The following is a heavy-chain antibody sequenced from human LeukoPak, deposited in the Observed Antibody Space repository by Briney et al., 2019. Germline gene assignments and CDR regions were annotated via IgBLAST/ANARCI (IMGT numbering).Heavy chain of an antibody. V-gene: IGHV1-2*06. Sequence: GASVKVSCKASGYTFTGYYMHWVPQAPGQGLEWMGRISPNSGGTNYAQKFQGRVTMTRDTSISTAYMELSRLRSDDTAVYYCASPRRNRKELLWFGETSHDAFDIWGQGTMVTVSS. D-gene: IGHD3-10*01. J-gene: IGHJ3*02. CDR2: ISPNSGGT. CDR3: ASPRRNRKELLWFGETSHDAFDI. CDR1: GYTFTGYY.